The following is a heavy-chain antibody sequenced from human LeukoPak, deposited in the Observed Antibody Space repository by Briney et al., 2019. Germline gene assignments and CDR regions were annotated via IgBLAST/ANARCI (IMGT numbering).Heavy chain of an antibody. V-gene: IGHV4-34*01. CDR3: ASVRLYYGSGSYPYY. J-gene: IGHJ4*02. CDR1: GGSFSGYY. Sequence: SETLSLTCAVYGGSFSGYYWSWLRQPPGKGLEWIGEINHSGSTNYNPSLKSRVAISVDTSKNQFSLKLSSVTAADTAVYYCASVRLYYGSGSYPYYWGQGTLVTVSS. CDR2: INHSGST. D-gene: IGHD3-10*01.